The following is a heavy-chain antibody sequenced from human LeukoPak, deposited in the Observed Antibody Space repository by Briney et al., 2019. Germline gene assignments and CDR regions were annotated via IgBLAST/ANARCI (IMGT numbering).Heavy chain of an antibody. V-gene: IGHV3-48*03. CDR1: EFTFSSYE. J-gene: IGHJ4*02. CDR2: ISSSGSSI. D-gene: IGHD3-22*01. CDR3: AGRSSDSSGYYYFDY. Sequence: GGSLRLSCAASEFTFSSYEMNWARQAPGKGLEWLSYISSSGSSIYYADSVKGRFTISRDNAKKSLYLQINSLRAEDTAIYYCAGRSSDSSGYYYFDYWGQGTLVTVSS.